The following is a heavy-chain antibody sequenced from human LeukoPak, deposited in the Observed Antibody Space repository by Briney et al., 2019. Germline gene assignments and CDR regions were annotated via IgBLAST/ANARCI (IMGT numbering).Heavy chain of an antibody. V-gene: IGHV3-7*01. J-gene: IGHJ4*02. CDR3: ARALDSSSSRYQAFEY. Sequence: GGSLRLSCAASGFTFSRYWMSWVRQAPGKGLGWVANIKQDESEKYYVDSVKGRFTISRDNAKSSLYLQMNNLRAEDTAVYYCARALDSSSSRYQAFEYWGQGTLVTVSS. CDR2: IKQDESEK. D-gene: IGHD2-2*01. CDR1: GFTFSRYW.